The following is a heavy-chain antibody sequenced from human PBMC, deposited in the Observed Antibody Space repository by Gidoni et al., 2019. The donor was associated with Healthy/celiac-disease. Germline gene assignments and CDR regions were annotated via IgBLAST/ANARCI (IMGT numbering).Heavy chain of an antibody. D-gene: IGHD3-22*01. CDR2: IKSKTDGGTT. Sequence: EVQLVESGGGLVKPGGSLRLSCAASGFTFSNARMSWSRQAPGKGLEWVGRIKSKTDGGTTDYAAPVKGRFTISRDDSKNTLYLQMNSLKTEDTAVYYCTTPNYYDSSGYSFDYWGQGTLVTVSS. V-gene: IGHV3-15*01. J-gene: IGHJ4*02. CDR3: TTPNYYDSSGYSFDY. CDR1: GFTFSNAR.